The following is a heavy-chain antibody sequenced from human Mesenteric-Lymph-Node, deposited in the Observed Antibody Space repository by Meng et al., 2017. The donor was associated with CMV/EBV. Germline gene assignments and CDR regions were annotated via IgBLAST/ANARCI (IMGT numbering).Heavy chain of an antibody. CDR3: ARGSQWLANYYFDY. CDR1: GYTFTGYY. Sequence: ASVKVSCKPSGYTFTGYYVHWVRQAPGQGLEWMGWINPNNNGTNYAQKFQGRVTMTRDTSISTAYMELSRLRSDDTAVYYCARGSQWLANYYFDYWGQGTLVTVSS. D-gene: IGHD6-19*01. J-gene: IGHJ4*02. V-gene: IGHV1-2*02. CDR2: INPNNNGT.